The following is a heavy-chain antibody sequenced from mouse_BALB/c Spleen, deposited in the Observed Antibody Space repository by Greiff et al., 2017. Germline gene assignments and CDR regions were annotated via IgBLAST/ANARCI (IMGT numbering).Heavy chain of an antibody. V-gene: IGHV14-1*02. CDR3: ARNDYGNSFAY. CDR1: GFNIKDYY. D-gene: IGHD2-1*01. Sequence: VQLQQSGAELVRPGALVKLSCKASGFNIKDYYMHWVKQRPEQGLEWIGWIDPENGNTIYDPKFQGKASITADTSSNTAYLQLSSLTSEDTAVYYCARNDYGNSFAYWGQGTLVTVSA. J-gene: IGHJ3*01. CDR2: IDPENGNT.